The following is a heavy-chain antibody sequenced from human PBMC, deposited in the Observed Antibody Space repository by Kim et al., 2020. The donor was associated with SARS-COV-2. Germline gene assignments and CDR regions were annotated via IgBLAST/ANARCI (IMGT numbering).Heavy chain of an antibody. V-gene: IGHV4-59*01. CDR1: GGSISSYY. CDR3: AREEPWNWFDP. J-gene: IGHJ5*02. CDR2: IYSSGST. Sequence: SETLSLTCTVSGGSISSYYWSWIRQPPGKGLEWIGYIYSSGSTNYNPSLKSRVTISVDTSKNQSPLNLTSVPAADTAVYYCAREEPWNWFDPWGQGTLV. D-gene: IGHD1-26*01.